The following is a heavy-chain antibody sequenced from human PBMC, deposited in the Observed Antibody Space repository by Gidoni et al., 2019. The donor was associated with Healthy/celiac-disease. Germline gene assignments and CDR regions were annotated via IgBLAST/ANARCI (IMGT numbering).Heavy chain of an antibody. D-gene: IGHD4-17*01. Sequence: EVQLVESGGGMVKPGGSLRLSWAASGFTFSSYSMNWVRQAPGKGLEWVSSISSSSSYIYYADSVKGRFTISRDNAKNSLYLQMNSLRAEDTAVYYCAREIGDYGGNSPNYYYYYYGMDVWGQGTTVTVSS. J-gene: IGHJ6*02. CDR2: ISSSSSYI. CDR3: AREIGDYGGNSPNYYYYYYGMDV. CDR1: GFTFSSYS. V-gene: IGHV3-21*01.